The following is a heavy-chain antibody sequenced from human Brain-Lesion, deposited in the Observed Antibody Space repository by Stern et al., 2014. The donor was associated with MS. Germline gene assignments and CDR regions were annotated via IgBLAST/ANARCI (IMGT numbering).Heavy chain of an antibody. CDR1: GFTFGDYA. D-gene: IGHD1-1*01. CDR2: ISWNSNSI. J-gene: IGHJ4*02. Sequence: EVQLVESGGGLVQPGTSLRLSCAASGFTFGDYAMHWVRQVPGKGLEWVSIISWNSNSIDYVDSVKGRFTISRDNAKNSLYLQMNSLRAEDTALYFWAKGLSTGGLDYWGQGTLVTVSS. V-gene: IGHV3-9*01. CDR3: AKGLSTGGLDY.